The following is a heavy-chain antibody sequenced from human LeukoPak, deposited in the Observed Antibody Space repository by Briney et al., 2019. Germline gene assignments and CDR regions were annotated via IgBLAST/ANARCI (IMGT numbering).Heavy chain of an antibody. CDR3: ARGNAGFDY. V-gene: IGHV3-74*01. CDR1: GFTFSSYW. Sequence: GGSLRLSCAASGFTFSSYWMHWVRQAPGKGLVWVSFTNNDGSATNYADSVKGRFTISRDNAKNTLYLQMNSLSAEDTAVYYRARGNAGFDYWGQGTVVTVSS. J-gene: IGHJ4*02. D-gene: IGHD2-2*01. CDR2: TNNDGSAT.